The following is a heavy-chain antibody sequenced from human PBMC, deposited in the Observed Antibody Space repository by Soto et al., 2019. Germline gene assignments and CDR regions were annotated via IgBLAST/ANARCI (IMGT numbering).Heavy chain of an antibody. CDR2: IYYSGST. CDR3: ARVDYGSGSPIPYYFDY. V-gene: IGHV4-31*03. Sequence: SQTLSLTCTVSGGSISSGGYYWSWIRQHPGKGLEWIGYIYYSGSTYYNPSLKSRVTISVDTSKNQFSLKLSSVTAADTAVYYCARVDYGSGSPIPYYFDYWGQGTLVTVSS. D-gene: IGHD3-10*01. CDR1: GGSISSGGYY. J-gene: IGHJ4*02.